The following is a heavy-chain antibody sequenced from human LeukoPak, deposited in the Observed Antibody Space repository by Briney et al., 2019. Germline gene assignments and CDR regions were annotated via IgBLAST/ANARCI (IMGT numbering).Heavy chain of an antibody. CDR1: GYTFTSYG. D-gene: IGHD6-19*01. V-gene: IGHV1-18*01. J-gene: IGHJ4*02. CDR2: ISAYNGNT. Sequence: GSVKVSRKASGYTFTSYGISWVRQAPGQGLEWMGWISAYNGNTNYAQKLQGRVTMTTDTSTSTAYMELRSLRSDDTAVYYCARTLAVAGSYYFDYWSQGPLLTVSS. CDR3: ARTLAVAGSYYFDY.